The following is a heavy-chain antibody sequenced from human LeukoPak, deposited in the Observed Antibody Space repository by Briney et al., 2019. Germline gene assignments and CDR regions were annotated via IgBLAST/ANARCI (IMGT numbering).Heavy chain of an antibody. J-gene: IGHJ4*02. D-gene: IGHD2-15*01. Sequence: GASVKVSCKASGYTFTSYDINWVRQATGQGLEWMGWMNPNSGNTGYAQKFQGRVTITRNTSISTAYMELSSLRSEDTAVYYCARGRLGYCSGGSCYTDYWGQGTLVTVSS. CDR3: ARGRLGYCSGGSCYTDY. CDR1: GYTFTSYD. CDR2: MNPNSGNT. V-gene: IGHV1-8*03.